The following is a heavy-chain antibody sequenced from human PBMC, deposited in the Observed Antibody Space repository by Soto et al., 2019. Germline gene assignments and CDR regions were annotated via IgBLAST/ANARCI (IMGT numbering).Heavy chain of an antibody. J-gene: IGHJ4*02. CDR2: ISWNSGSI. CDR1: GCTFDDYA. Sequence: GGSLRLSCAASGCTFDDYAMHWVRQAPGKGPEWVSGISWNSGSIGYADSVKGRFTISRDNAKNSLYLQMNSLRAEDTALYYCAKDSDTYFDYWGPGTLVTVS. V-gene: IGHV3-9*01. CDR3: AKDSDTYFDY. D-gene: IGHD5-18*01.